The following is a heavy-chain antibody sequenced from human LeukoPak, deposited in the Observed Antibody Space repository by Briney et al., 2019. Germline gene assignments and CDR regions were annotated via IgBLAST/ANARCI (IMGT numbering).Heavy chain of an antibody. CDR3: ARLLTIFGAGSLRDY. J-gene: IGHJ4*02. Sequence: GGSLRLSCAASGFTFSSYSMNWVRQAPGKGLEWVSSISSSSSYIYYADSVKGRFTISRDNAKNSLYLQMNSLRAEDTAVYYCARLLTIFGAGSLRDYWGQGTLVTVSS. V-gene: IGHV3-21*01. CDR1: GFTFSSYS. CDR2: ISSSSSYI. D-gene: IGHD3-3*01.